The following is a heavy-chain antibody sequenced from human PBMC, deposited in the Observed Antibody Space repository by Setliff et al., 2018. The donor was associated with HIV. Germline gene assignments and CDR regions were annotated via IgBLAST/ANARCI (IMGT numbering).Heavy chain of an antibody. Sequence: PSETLSLTCTVSGGSISSYYWSWMRQPPGKGLEWIGYIFTSGSTNYNPSLKSRVTISMDTSKNQFSLKLSSVTAADTAVYFCARGRGSSSSWPIDYWGQGTLVTVSS. V-gene: IGHV4-4*09. J-gene: IGHJ4*02. CDR2: IFTSGST. CDR3: ARGRGSSSSWPIDY. D-gene: IGHD6-13*01. CDR1: GGSISSYY.